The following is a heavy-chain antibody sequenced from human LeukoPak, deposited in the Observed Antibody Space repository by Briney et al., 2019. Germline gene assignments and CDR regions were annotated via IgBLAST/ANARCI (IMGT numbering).Heavy chain of an antibody. D-gene: IGHD4-17*01. J-gene: IGHJ4*02. V-gene: IGHV3-23*01. CDR2: ISGSGGST. CDR3: AKGPYYDYGEYVEY. CDR1: GFTFSSYA. Sequence: GSLRLSCAASGFTFSSYAMSRVRQAPGKGLEWVSAISGSGGSTYYADSGKGRFTISRDNSKNTLYLQMNSMRGEDTAVYYCAKGPYYDYGEYVEYWGQGTLVTVSS.